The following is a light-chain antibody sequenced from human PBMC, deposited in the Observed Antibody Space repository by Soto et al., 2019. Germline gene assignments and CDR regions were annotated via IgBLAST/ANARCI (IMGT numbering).Light chain of an antibody. J-gene: IGLJ1*01. CDR2: EVT. V-gene: IGLV2-14*01. CDR3: SSYTSTGTPV. CDR1: STDVGGYNF. Sequence: SALTQPASVSGSLGQSITMSCTGTSTDVGGYNFVSWYQQHPDKAPKLLIYEVTNRPSGVSNRFSGSKSGNTASLTISGLQAEDEADYYCSSYTSTGTPVFGTGTKLTVL.